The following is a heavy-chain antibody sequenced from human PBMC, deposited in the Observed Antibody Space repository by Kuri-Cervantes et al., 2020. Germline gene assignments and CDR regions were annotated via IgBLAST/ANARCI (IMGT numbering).Heavy chain of an antibody. CDR3: ARGYYDSSGYYYPYYYYGMDA. CDR2: ISAYNGNT. J-gene: IGHJ6*02. CDR1: GYTFTSYG. Sequence: ASVKVSCKASGYTFTSYGISWVRQAPGQGLEWMGRISAYNGNTNYAQKLQGRVTMTTDTSTSTAYMELRSLRSDDTAVYYCARGYYDSSGYYYPYYYYGMDAWGQGTTVTVSS. V-gene: IGHV1-18*01. D-gene: IGHD3-22*01.